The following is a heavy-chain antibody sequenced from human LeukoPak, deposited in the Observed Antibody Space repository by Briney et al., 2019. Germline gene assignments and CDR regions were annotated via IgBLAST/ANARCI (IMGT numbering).Heavy chain of an antibody. CDR3: ARGLPSSTRTYNWFDP. Sequence: PGGSLRLSCAASGFTFSSYAMSWVRQAPGKGLEWVAFIHYDGGNEYNGDSVKGRFTISRDNSKNTPYLQMNSLRPEDTAVYYCARGLPSSTRTYNWFDPWGPGTLVTVSS. V-gene: IGHV3-30*02. CDR2: IHYDGGNE. D-gene: IGHD2-2*01. J-gene: IGHJ5*02. CDR1: GFTFSSYA.